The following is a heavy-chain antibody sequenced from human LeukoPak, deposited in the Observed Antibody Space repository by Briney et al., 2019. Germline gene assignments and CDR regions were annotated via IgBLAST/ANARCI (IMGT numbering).Heavy chain of an antibody. V-gene: IGHV4-34*01. CDR1: GGSFSGYY. D-gene: IGHD3-22*01. CDR2: INHSGST. Sequence: PSETLSLTCAVYGGSFSGYYWSWIRQPPGEGLEWIGEINHSGSTNYNPSLKSRVTISVDTSKNQFSLKLSSVTAADTAVYYCARDLGTYYYDSSGHAFDIWGQGTMVTVSS. CDR3: ARDLGTYYYDSSGHAFDI. J-gene: IGHJ3*02.